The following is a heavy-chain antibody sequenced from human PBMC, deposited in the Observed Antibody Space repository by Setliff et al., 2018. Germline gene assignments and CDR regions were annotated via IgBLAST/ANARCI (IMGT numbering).Heavy chain of an antibody. D-gene: IGHD6-13*01. CDR3: AGGAFGSRWYVRPWFDP. J-gene: IGHJ5*02. Sequence: PSETLSLTCAVYGDSFSGYFWTWIRQPPGKGLEWIGDIDQGGSTNYNPSLKSRLTISVDTSKNQFSLSLSSVTAADTAVYYCAGGAFGSRWYVRPWFDPWGQGTLVTVSS. V-gene: IGHV4-34*01. CDR1: GDSFSGYF. CDR2: IDQGGST.